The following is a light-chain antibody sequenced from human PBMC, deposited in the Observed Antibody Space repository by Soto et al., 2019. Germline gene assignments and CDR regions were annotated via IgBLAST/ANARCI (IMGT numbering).Light chain of an antibody. CDR2: DAS. V-gene: IGKV3-11*01. J-gene: IGKJ5*01. Sequence: DIVLTQSPATLSVSPGERATLSCRASQGVTSYLAWYQQRPGQAPRLLINDASRRATGIPDRFSGSGSGADFTLTISSLEPEDFAVYYCQQRSSWPITFGQGTRLEIK. CDR3: QQRSSWPIT. CDR1: QGVTSY.